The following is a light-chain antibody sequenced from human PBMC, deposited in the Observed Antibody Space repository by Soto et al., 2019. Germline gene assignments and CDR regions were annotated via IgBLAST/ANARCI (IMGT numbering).Light chain of an antibody. Sequence: DIPMTQSPSSLSPSVGDRVTITCRASRSISDWLAWYQQKPGKAPELLIFDASNLKSGVSSRFSGSGSGTEFTLTISRLQPDDVATYYCLQYSSHSWTFGQGTKVDIK. CDR1: RSISDW. CDR2: DAS. CDR3: LQYSSHSWT. J-gene: IGKJ1*01. V-gene: IGKV1-5*01.